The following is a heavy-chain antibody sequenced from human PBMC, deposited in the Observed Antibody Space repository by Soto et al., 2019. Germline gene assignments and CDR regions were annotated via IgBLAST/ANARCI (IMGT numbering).Heavy chain of an antibody. CDR1: GGSISSYY. CDR2: IYYSGST. D-gene: IGHD3-22*01. CDR3: ARERIDYDSRAYNGFDP. Sequence: SETLSLTCTVSGGSISSYYWSWIRQPPGKGLEWIGYIYYSGSTNYNPSLKSRVTISVDTSKNQFSLKLSSVTAADTAVYYCARERIDYDSRAYNGFDPWGQGTLVTVSS. V-gene: IGHV4-59*01. J-gene: IGHJ5*02.